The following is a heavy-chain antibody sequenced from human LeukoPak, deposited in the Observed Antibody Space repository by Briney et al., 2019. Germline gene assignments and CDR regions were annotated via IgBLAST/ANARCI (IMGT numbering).Heavy chain of an antibody. CDR3: AKARQQLLEGLAAFDI. J-gene: IGHJ3*02. Sequence: GGSLRLSCAASGFTFRSYAMSWVRQAPGKGLEWVSGISGSAGSTYYADSVKGRFTISRDNSKNTLYLQMDSRRGEDTAVYYWAKARQQLLEGLAAFDIWGQGTTVTVSS. D-gene: IGHD6-13*01. V-gene: IGHV3-23*01. CDR2: ISGSAGST. CDR1: GFTFRSYA.